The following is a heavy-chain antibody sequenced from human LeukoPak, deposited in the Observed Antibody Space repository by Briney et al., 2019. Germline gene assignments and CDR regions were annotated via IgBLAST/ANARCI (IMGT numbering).Heavy chain of an antibody. Sequence: GGSLRLSCAASRLTFTYYALHWVRQAPGKGLEWVSSLSGSGGTTYCADSVKGRFTISRDNSKNTMYLQMNSLRAEDTAMYYCAKSHTNSVYYSYFDYWGQGTLVTVSS. V-gene: IGHV3-23*01. CDR3: AKSHTNSVYYSYFDY. CDR1: RLTFTYYA. D-gene: IGHD2-8*01. J-gene: IGHJ4*02. CDR2: LSGSGGTT.